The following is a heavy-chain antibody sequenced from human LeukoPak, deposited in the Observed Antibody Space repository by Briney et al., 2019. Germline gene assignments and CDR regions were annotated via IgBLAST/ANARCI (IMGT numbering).Heavy chain of an antibody. CDR3: ARGRHWTYYSDSGGNYLLDH. J-gene: IGHJ4*02. CDR2: ISSSSSTI. V-gene: IGHV3-48*01. CDR1: GFTFSTYS. D-gene: IGHD3-22*01. Sequence: GGSLRLSCAASGFTFSTYSMNWVRQTPGKGLEWVSYISSSSSTILYADSVKGRLTISRDNAKKSLYLQMNSLRAEDTAVYYCARGRHWTYYSDSGGNYLLDHWGQGTLVTVSS.